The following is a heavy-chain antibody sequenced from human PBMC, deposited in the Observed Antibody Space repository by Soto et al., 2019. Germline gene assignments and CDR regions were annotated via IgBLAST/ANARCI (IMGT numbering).Heavy chain of an antibody. CDR1: GYSFTRYY. V-gene: IGHV1-18*01. CDR3: ARGGQWDFLSDY. D-gene: IGHD1-26*01. J-gene: IGHJ4*02. CDR2: ISAYNGNT. Sequence: QVQLVQSGAEVKKPGASVKVSCKASGYSFTRYYINWVRQAPGQGLEWMGWISAYNGNTHYEEKLQGRVTLTTDTSTSTAYMELMSLRSDDTAVYFCARGGQWDFLSDYWGQGTLVTVSS.